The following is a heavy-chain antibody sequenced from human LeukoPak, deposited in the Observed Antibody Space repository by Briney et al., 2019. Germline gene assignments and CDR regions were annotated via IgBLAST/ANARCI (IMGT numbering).Heavy chain of an antibody. CDR2: ISGSGSST. Sequence: GGSLRLSCAVSGFTFSSYGMSWVRQAPGKGLEWVSGISGSGSSTYYADSVKGRFTISRDNSKNTLYLQMNSLRAEDTAVYYCAKELLPYYYGSGSLAFDIWGQGTMVTVSS. V-gene: IGHV3-23*01. D-gene: IGHD3-10*01. CDR3: AKELLPYYYGSGSLAFDI. CDR1: GFTFSSYG. J-gene: IGHJ3*02.